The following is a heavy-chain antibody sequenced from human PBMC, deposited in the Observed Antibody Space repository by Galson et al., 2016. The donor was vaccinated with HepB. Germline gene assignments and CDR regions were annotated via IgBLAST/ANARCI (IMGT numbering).Heavy chain of an antibody. Sequence: CAISGDSVSSNSAAWSWIRQSPSRGLEWLGRTYYNSEWHNDYAPSLKSRISINPDTSKNQFSLKLNSVTPEDTAVYYFARGWVQNGMDVWGRGTAVTVSS. CDR2: TYYNSEWHN. D-gene: IGHD1-1*01. CDR1: GDSVSSNSAA. V-gene: IGHV6-1*01. CDR3: ARGWVQNGMDV. J-gene: IGHJ6*02.